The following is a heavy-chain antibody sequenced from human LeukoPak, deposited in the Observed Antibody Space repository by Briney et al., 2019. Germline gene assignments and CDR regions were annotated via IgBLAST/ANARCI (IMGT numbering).Heavy chain of an antibody. Sequence: GGSLRLSCAASGFTFSSYAMHRVRQAPGKGLEWVAVISYDGSNKYYADSVKGRFTISRDNSKNTLYLQMNSLRAEDTAVYYCARDLAAAGTGAFDIWGQGTMVTVSS. CDR3: ARDLAAAGTGAFDI. D-gene: IGHD6-13*01. CDR1: GFTFSSYA. CDR2: ISYDGSNK. V-gene: IGHV3-30*04. J-gene: IGHJ3*02.